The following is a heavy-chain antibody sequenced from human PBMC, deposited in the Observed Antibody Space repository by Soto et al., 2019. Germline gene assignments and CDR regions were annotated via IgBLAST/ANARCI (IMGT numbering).Heavy chain of an antibody. CDR3: ARGSFHMPTY. CDR2: IFHSGST. CDR1: GGFISSANW. V-gene: IGHV4-4*02. D-gene: IGHD2-2*01. J-gene: IGHJ4*02. Sequence: SETLSLTCAVSGGFISSANWWIWVRQSPGKGLEWIGEIFHSGSTNYSPSLKTRVTISVDKSKNHFSLDLSSVTAADTAVYYCARGSFHMPTYWGQGSLVTVSS.